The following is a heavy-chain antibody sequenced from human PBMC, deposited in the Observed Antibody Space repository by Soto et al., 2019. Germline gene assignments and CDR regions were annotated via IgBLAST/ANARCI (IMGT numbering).Heavy chain of an antibody. Sequence: QVQLVQSGAEVKKPGASVKVSCKASGYSFITYGISWVRQAPGQGLEWMGWISTYNGNTNYAQKLQGRITMTTDTSTTTCYMELRSLRSNDTAGYYCARDRPTSSIRARDYYYAMDVWGQGTTVTVSS. J-gene: IGHJ6*02. CDR1: GYSFITYG. CDR2: ISTYNGNT. D-gene: IGHD6-6*01. V-gene: IGHV1-18*01. CDR3: ARDRPTSSIRARDYYYAMDV.